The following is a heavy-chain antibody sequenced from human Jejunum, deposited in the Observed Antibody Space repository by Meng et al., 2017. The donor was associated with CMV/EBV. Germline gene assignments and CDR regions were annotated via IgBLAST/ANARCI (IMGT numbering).Heavy chain of an antibody. CDR1: GFTFCSYR. V-gene: IGHV3-74*01. CDR3: ARGTGNFGDWDY. CDR2: INGDGSST. D-gene: IGHD3-10*01. Sequence: CAASGFTFCSYRMHWVRQAPGKRLVWVSRINGDGSSTNYADSVKGRFTVSRDNAKNTLYLQMNSLRAEDTAVYYCARGTGNFGDWDYWGQGTLVTVSS. J-gene: IGHJ4*02.